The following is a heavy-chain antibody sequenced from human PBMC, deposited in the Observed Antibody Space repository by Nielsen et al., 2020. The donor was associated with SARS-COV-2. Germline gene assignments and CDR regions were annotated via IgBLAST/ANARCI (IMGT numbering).Heavy chain of an antibody. V-gene: IGHV3-33*01. CDR2: IWYDGSNK. CDR3: ARDPYSSGWYYYYYYGMDV. CDR1: GFTFSSYG. Sequence: GESLKISCAASGFTFSSYGMHWVRQAPGKGLEWVAVIWYDGSNKYYADSVKGRFTISRDNSKNTLYLQMNSLRAEDTAVYYCARDPYSSGWYYYYYYGMDVWGQGTTVTVSS. J-gene: IGHJ6*02. D-gene: IGHD6-19*01.